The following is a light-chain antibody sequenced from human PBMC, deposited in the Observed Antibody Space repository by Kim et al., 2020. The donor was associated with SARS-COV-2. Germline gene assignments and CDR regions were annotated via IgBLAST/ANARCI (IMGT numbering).Light chain of an antibody. CDR2: EDN. CDR1: SGSIASDY. V-gene: IGLV6-57*03. Sequence: NFMLTQPHSVSESPGKTVTISCTRSSGSIASDYVQWYQQRPGSAPTTVIFEDNQRPSGVPDRFSGSIDSSSNSASLTISGLETEDEADYYCQSYDNNNWVFGGGTKVTVL. CDR3: QSYDNNNWV. J-gene: IGLJ3*02.